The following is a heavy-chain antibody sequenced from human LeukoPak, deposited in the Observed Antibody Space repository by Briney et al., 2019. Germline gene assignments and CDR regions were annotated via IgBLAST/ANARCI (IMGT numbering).Heavy chain of an antibody. V-gene: IGHV3-21*01. CDR1: GLTFIGYT. D-gene: IGHD6-13*01. Sequence: PGGALRLSCTASGLTFIGYTMNWVRQAPGGGLEWVSSVTSGSVYIYYADSVKGRFTISRDSARNSLYLQMNSLRVEDTGVYYCAKEGDATAAAGMGGFDLWGQGTMVTVSS. CDR2: VTSGSVYI. CDR3: AKEGDATAAAGMGGFDL. J-gene: IGHJ3*01.